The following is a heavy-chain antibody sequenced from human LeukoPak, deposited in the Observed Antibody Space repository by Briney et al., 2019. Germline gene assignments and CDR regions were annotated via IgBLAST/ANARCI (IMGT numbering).Heavy chain of an antibody. J-gene: IGHJ4*02. CDR3: ARGTYYYDSSGYYYADDY. V-gene: IGHV4-34*01. CDR2: INHSGST. Sequence: SDTLCLTCAVYGGSFSGYYWSWIRQPPGKGLEWIGEINHSGSTNYNPSLKSRVTISVDTSKNQFSLKLSSVTAADTAVYYCARGTYYYDSSGYYYADDYWGQGTLVTVSS. D-gene: IGHD3-22*01. CDR1: GGSFSGYY.